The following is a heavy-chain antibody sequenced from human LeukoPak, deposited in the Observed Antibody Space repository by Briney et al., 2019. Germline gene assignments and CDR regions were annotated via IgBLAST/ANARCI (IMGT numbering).Heavy chain of an antibody. CDR3: ASATVTTPYY. D-gene: IGHD4-17*01. Sequence: GGSLRLSCAAPGFTFSSYGMHWVRQAPGKGLEWVAFIRYDGSNKYYADSVKGRFTISRDNSKNTLYLQMNSLRAEDTAVYYCASATVTTPYYWGQGTLVTVSS. J-gene: IGHJ4*02. CDR2: IRYDGSNK. CDR1: GFTFSSYG. V-gene: IGHV3-30*02.